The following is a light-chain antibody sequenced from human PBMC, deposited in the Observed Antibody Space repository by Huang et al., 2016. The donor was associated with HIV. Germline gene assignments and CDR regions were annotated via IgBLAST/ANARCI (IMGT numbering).Light chain of an antibody. J-gene: IGKJ1*01. CDR3: QQSYSTPRT. CDR2: TAS. Sequence: DIQMTQSPSSLSASLGDRVTITCRASQTISTYLNWFQQKPGKAPKLLISTASNLQSGVPSRFSGSGSGTDFTLTISSLQSEDFATYYCQQSYSTPRTFGQGTKVEIK. CDR1: QTISTY. V-gene: IGKV1-39*01.